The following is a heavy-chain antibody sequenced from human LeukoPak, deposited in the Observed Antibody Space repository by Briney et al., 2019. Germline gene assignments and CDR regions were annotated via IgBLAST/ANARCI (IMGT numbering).Heavy chain of an antibody. CDR3: ARYLRADGWYVFDY. Sequence: SETLSLTCTVSGGSISGSYWSWIRQSPGKELEWIGYVYYNGNTNYKPSLQSRVTMPADTSKNQFSLKLSSLTTADTAVYFCARYLRADGWYVFDYWGQGIRVTVSS. CDR2: VYYNGNT. V-gene: IGHV4-59*01. CDR1: GGSISGSY. D-gene: IGHD6-19*01. J-gene: IGHJ4*02.